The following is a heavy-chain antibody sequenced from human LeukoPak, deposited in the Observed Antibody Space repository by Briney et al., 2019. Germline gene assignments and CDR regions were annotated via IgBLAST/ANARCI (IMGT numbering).Heavy chain of an antibody. D-gene: IGHD7-27*01. V-gene: IGHV4-59*11. CDR1: GGSINSHY. Sequence: SETLSLTCIVSGGSINSHYWSWIRQPPGKGLEWIGDIHYTGTTKYNPSVKSRVTISIDTSKNQFSLELSSVTATDTAVYYCARESVNWAPYNWFDPWGQGTLVTVSS. J-gene: IGHJ5*02. CDR3: ARESVNWAPYNWFDP. CDR2: IHYTGTT.